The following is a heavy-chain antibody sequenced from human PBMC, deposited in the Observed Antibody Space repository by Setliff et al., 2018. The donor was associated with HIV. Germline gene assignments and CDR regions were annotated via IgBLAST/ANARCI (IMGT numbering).Heavy chain of an antibody. CDR2: IYYTGNT. CDR1: GDSISGGGYF. D-gene: IGHD1-1*01. V-gene: IGHV4-31*03. CDR3: ARGTTSITFDY. Sequence: SETLSLTCTVSGDSISGGGYFWSWVRQHPGKGLEWIGYIYYTGNTYYNPSLKSRLTMSIDTSKSHFSLNLNSVTAADTAVYYCARGTTSITFDYWSQGTLVTVSS. J-gene: IGHJ4*02.